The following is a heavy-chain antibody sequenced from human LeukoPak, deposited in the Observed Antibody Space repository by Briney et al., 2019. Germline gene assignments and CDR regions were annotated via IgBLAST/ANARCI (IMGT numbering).Heavy chain of an antibody. D-gene: IGHD3-16*01. CDR3: AKDRVGGLTIVDY. J-gene: IGHJ4*02. Sequence: GGSLRLSCAASGFTFSSYAVSWVRQAPGKGLEWVSTISGSGESTLYADSVKGRFTISRDNTKNTLYSQMNSLSAEDTAVYYCAKDRVGGLTIVDYWGQGTLVTVSS. CDR2: ISGSGEST. CDR1: GFTFSSYA. V-gene: IGHV3-23*01.